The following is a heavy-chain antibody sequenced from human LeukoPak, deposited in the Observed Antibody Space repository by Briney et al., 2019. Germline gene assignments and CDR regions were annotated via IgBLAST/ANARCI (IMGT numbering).Heavy chain of an antibody. V-gene: IGHV1-18*01. CDR1: GYTFTSYG. Sequence: ASVKVSCKASGYTFTSYGINWVRQAPGQGLEWMGWISGYNGNTNYAQKFQGRVTMTRDTSISTAYMELSRLRSDDTAVYYCARSRQAMVRGVIITSAFDIWGQGTMVTVSS. D-gene: IGHD3-10*01. J-gene: IGHJ3*02. CDR2: ISGYNGNT. CDR3: ARSRQAMVRGVIITSAFDI.